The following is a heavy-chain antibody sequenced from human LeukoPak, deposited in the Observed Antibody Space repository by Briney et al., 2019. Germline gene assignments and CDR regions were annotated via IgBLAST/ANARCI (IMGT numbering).Heavy chain of an antibody. CDR3: ARVRRRGVFDY. J-gene: IGHJ4*02. CDR1: GYTFTGYY. V-gene: IGHV1-2*02. D-gene: IGHD4-17*01. Sequence: ASVKVSCKTSGYTFTGYYMHWVRQAPGQGLEWMGWINPNSGGTNYAQKFQGRVTMTRDMSTSTVYMELSSLRSEDTAVYYCARVRRRGVFDYWGQGTLVTVSS. CDR2: INPNSGGT.